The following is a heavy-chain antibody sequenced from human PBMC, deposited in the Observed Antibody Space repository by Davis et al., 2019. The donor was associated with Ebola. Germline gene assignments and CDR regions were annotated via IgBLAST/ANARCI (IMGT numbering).Heavy chain of an antibody. V-gene: IGHV3-30*04. CDR1: GFTFSNYA. J-gene: IGHJ4*02. Sequence: PGGSLRLSCAASGFTFSNYAMHWVRQAPGKGLEWVVVVSHSEREKFYADSVKGRFTISRDNSENTLYLQMDSLTADDTAVYFCARAVFHEVLDSWGQGTPVTVSS. D-gene: IGHD3-3*01. CDR3: ARAVFHEVLDS. CDR2: VSHSEREK.